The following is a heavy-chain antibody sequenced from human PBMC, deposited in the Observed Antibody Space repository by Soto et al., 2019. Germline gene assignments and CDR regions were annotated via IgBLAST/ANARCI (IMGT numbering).Heavy chain of an antibody. Sequence: SQTLPLTCAISGDSVSSNSAAWNWIRQSQSRGLEWLGRTYYRSKWYNDYAVSVKSRITINPDTSKNQFSLQLNSVTPEDTAVYYCARVYYSSSSNWFDPWGPGTLVTVSS. D-gene: IGHD6-13*01. V-gene: IGHV6-1*01. CDR1: GDSVSSNSAA. CDR3: ARVYYSSSSNWFDP. J-gene: IGHJ5*02. CDR2: TYYRSKWYN.